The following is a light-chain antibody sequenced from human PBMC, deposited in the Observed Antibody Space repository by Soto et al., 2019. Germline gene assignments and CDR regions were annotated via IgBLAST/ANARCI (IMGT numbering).Light chain of an antibody. CDR1: SSDLGGYNF. J-gene: IGLJ2*01. Sequence: QSALTQSASVSGSPGQSITISCTGTSSDLGGYNFVSWYQQHPGKAPKLMIYEVSNRPSGVSNRFSGSKSGNTASLTISGLQAEDEANYYCSSYTSSSTLVIFGGGTKLTVL. CDR3: SSYTSSSTLVI. CDR2: EVS. V-gene: IGLV2-14*01.